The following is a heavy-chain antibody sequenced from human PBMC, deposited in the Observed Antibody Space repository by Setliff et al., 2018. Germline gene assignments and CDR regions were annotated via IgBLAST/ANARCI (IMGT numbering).Heavy chain of an antibody. D-gene: IGHD6-19*01. CDR1: GFTFSSYA. CDR2: ISGSGGST. Sequence: VGSLRLSCAASGFTFSSYAMSWVRQAPGKGLEWVSAISGSGGSTYYADSVKGRFTISRDNSKNTLYLQMNSLRAEDTAVYYCAKGRRISYSSGWLNWFDPWGQGTLVTVSS. CDR3: AKGRRISYSSGWLNWFDP. V-gene: IGHV3-23*01. J-gene: IGHJ5*02.